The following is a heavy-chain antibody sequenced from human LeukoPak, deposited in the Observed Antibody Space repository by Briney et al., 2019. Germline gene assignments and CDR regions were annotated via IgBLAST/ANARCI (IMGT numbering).Heavy chain of an antibody. D-gene: IGHD5-12*01. CDR3: AKESGRYSGYERESDFDY. V-gene: IGHV3-53*01. Sequence: PGGSLRLSCAASGFTVLSNYMNWVRQAPGKGLEWVSVIYSAGDTYYADSVKGRFTISRDNSKNTLYVQMNSLRAENTAVYYCAKESGRYSGYERESDFDYWGQGTLVTVSS. CDR2: IYSAGDT. CDR1: GFTVLSNY. J-gene: IGHJ4*02.